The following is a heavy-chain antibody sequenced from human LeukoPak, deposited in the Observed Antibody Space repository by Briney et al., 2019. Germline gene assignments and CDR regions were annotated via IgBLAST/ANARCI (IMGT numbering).Heavy chain of an antibody. CDR3: ARGDRRPYSSSWYGPYFDY. Sequence: PGRSLRLSCAASGFTFSSYGMHWVRQAPGKGLEWVAVISYDGSNKYYADSVKGRFTISRDNSKNTLYLQMNSLRAEDTAVYYCARGDRRPYSSSWYGPYFDYWGQGTLVTVSS. CDR2: ISYDGSNK. D-gene: IGHD6-13*01. V-gene: IGHV3-30*03. CDR1: GFTFSSYG. J-gene: IGHJ4*02.